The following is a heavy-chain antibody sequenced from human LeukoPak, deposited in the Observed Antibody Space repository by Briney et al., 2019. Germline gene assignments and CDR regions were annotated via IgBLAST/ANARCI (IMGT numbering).Heavy chain of an antibody. CDR3: TRGTRITMVRGVLKPNYYYYYMDV. CDR1: GFTFGDYV. J-gene: IGHJ6*03. CDR2: IRSKAYGGTT. Sequence: GSLRLSCTAFGFTFGDYVMSWVRQAPGKGLEWVGFIRSKAYGGTTKNAASVKGRFTISRDDSRSIAYLQMNSLKTEDAAVYYCTRGTRITMVRGVLKPNYYYYYMDVWGKGTKGTISS. D-gene: IGHD3-10*01. V-gene: IGHV3-49*04.